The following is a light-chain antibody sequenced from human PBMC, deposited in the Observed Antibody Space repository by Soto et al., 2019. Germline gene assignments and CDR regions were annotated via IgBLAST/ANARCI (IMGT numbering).Light chain of an antibody. V-gene: IGLV1-40*01. Sequence: QSVLTQPPSVSGAPGQRVTISCTGSCSNIGAGYDVHWYQQLPGTAPKLLIYGNSNRPSGVPDRFSGSKSGTSASLAITGLQAEDEADYYCQSYDSSLSVVFGGGTKVTVL. J-gene: IGLJ3*02. CDR3: QSYDSSLSVV. CDR2: GNS. CDR1: CSNIGAGYD.